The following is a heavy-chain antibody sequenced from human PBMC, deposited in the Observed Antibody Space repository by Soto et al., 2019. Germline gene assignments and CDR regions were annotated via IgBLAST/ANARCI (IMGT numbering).Heavy chain of an antibody. CDR1: GGSISSYY. J-gene: IGHJ4*02. CDR3: ARVGSSIAVRPLDY. D-gene: IGHD6-6*01. Sequence: SETLSLTCTVSGGSISSYYWSWFRQPPGKGLEWIGYIYYSGSTNYNPSLKSRVTISLDTSKNQFSLKLSSVTAADTAVYYCARVGSSIAVRPLDYWGQGTLVTVSS. V-gene: IGHV4-59*08. CDR2: IYYSGST.